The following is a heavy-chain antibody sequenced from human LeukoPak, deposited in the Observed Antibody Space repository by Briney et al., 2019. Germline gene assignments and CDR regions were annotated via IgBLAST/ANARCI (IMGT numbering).Heavy chain of an antibody. CDR2: VYSGNDGT. Sequence: GGSLRLSCAASGFTVSTDNMSWVRQVPGKRLEWVSVVYSGNDGTNYADSVRGRFTISRDDSKNMVYLQMNNLRLEDAAVYYCTKRSRGYYDYGGQGTLVTVSS. D-gene: IGHD3-10*01. CDR1: GFTVSTDN. J-gene: IGHJ4*02. CDR3: TKRSRGYYDY. V-gene: IGHV3-66*02.